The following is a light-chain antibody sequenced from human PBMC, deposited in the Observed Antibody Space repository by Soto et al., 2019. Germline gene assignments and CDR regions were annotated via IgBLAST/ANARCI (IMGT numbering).Light chain of an antibody. CDR1: QGVTTN. Sequence: DIVMTQSPGTLSVSPGERATLSCRAGQGVTTNFAWYQQKSGQSPRLLIYDVSIRATGVPARFSGSGSGTDFTLTISRLEPEDFAVYFCQQYGRSPMPFGQGTRLAIK. CDR3: QQYGRSPMP. J-gene: IGKJ5*01. V-gene: IGKV3-20*01. CDR2: DVS.